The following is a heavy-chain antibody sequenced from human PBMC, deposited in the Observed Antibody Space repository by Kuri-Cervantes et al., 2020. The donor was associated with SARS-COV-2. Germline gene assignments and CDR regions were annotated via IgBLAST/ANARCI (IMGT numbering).Heavy chain of an antibody. CDR1: GFTFSSYW. CDR2: INSDGSST. D-gene: IGHD3-10*01. V-gene: IGHV3-74*01. J-gene: IGHJ6*02. Sequence: GESLKISCAASGFTFSSYWMHWVRQAPGKRLVWVSRINSDGSSTSYADSVKGRFTISRDNAKNSLYLQMNSLRAEDTAVYYCARFGSGSPNYYYYYGMDVWGQGTTVTVSS. CDR3: ARFGSGSPNYYYYYGMDV.